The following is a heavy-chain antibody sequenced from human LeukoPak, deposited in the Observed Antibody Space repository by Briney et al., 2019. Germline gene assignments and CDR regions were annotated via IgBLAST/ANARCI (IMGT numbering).Heavy chain of an antibody. CDR3: AKGPATGY. V-gene: IGHV3-23*01. J-gene: IGHJ4*02. Sequence: TGGSLRLSCAASGFTFNNFALSWVRQAPVKGLEWVSAISGNGGDTYYADSVKGRFTVSRDISRSTLYLQMNSLRVEDTAVYYCAKGPATGYWGQGTLVTVSS. CDR1: GFTFNNFA. CDR2: ISGNGGDT. D-gene: IGHD1-14*01.